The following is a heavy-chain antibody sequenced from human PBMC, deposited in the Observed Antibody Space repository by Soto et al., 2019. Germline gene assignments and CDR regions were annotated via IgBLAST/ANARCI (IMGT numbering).Heavy chain of an antibody. V-gene: IGHV3-21*01. CDR2: VSSSSSYI. CDR3: ARGGGYYDTSGYNRDTFDM. J-gene: IGHJ3*02. Sequence: GGSLRLSCAGTGFTFSSYSMNWVRQAPGKGLEWVSCVSSSSSYIFYADSVKGRFTISRDNAKDSLHLQMNSLRAEDTAVYYRARGGGYYDTSGYNRDTFDMWGQGTMVTVSS. CDR1: GFTFSSYS. D-gene: IGHD3-22*01.